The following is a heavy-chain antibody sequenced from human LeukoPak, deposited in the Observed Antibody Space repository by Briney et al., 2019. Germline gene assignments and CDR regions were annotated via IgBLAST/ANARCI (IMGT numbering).Heavy chain of an antibody. J-gene: IGHJ4*02. CDR3: ARIFGDYDDTIRSSYWHGHLDY. V-gene: IGHV1-46*01. CDR1: GYPFTGNY. CDR2: IDPDRRTT. Sequence: GASVKVSCKPSGYPFTGNYINWLRQAPGQGLEWLGLIDPDRRTTVYAQKFQGRVAMTGDMSTSTVYMELRSLRSEDTAVYFCARIFGDYDDTIRSSYWHGHLDYWGQGALVLVSS. D-gene: IGHD3-16*01.